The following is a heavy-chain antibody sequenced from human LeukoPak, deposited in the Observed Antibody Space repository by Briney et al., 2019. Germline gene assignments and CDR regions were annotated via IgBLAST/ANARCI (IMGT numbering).Heavy chain of an antibody. Sequence: PGGSLRLSCAASAILFNLAWMSWVRQAPGKGLEWVGRIKRKTDAGTTEYATPVKGRFTISRDDSKATLFLQMDSLKIEDTAIYYCTSEHYYQLQSWGQGTLVTVSS. CDR2: IKRKTDAGTT. CDR3: TSEHYYQLQS. CDR1: AILFNLAW. J-gene: IGHJ5*02. V-gene: IGHV3-15*01. D-gene: IGHD2-2*01.